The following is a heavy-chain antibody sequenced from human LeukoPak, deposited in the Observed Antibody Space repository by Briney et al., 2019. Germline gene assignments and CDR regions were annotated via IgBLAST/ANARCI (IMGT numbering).Heavy chain of an antibody. Sequence: GGSLRLSCAASGFTFSSYGMHWVRQAPGKGLEWVAVISYDGSNKYYADSVKGRFTISRDNSKNTLYLQMNSLRAEDTAVYYCARALKQLVNNWFDPWGKGTTVTVSS. V-gene: IGHV3-30*19. CDR1: GFTFSSYG. CDR2: ISYDGSNK. D-gene: IGHD6-13*01. CDR3: ARALKQLVNNWFDP. J-gene: IGHJ5*01.